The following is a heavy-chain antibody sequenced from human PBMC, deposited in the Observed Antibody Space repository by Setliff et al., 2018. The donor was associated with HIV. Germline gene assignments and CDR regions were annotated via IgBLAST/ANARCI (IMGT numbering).Heavy chain of an antibody. J-gene: IGHJ6*02. CDR2: LHYNGNT. V-gene: IGHV4-59*12. CDR1: GGSISSYY. CDR3: ARDNPHFGVASSYYYGMDV. Sequence: SETLSLTCTVSGGSISSYYWTWIRQPPGKGLEWIGYLHYNGNTNSNSSLKSRLTMSVDTSRNQFSLKLTSVTAADTAVYYCARDNPHFGVASSYYYGMDVWGQGTTVTVSS. D-gene: IGHD3-3*01.